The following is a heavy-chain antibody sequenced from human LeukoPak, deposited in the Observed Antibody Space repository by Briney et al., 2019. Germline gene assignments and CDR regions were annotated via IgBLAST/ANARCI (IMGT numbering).Heavy chain of an antibody. CDR3: ARDRGTMVRGEGGEWDP. CDR2: IWYDGSNK. V-gene: IGHV3-33*01. Sequence: TGGSLRLSCAASGFTFSSYGMHWVRQAPGKGLEWVAVIWYDGSNKYYADSVKGRFTISRDNSKNTLYLQVNSLRAEDTAVYYCARDRGTMVRGEGGEWDPWGQGTLVTVSS. J-gene: IGHJ5*02. CDR1: GFTFSSYG. D-gene: IGHD3-10*01.